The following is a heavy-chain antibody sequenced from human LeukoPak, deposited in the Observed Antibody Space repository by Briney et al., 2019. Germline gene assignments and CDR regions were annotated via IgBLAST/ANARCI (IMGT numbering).Heavy chain of an antibody. CDR1: GYTFSTYG. D-gene: IGHD3-22*01. Sequence: ASVKVSCKASGYTFSTYGISWVRQAPGQGREWLGWISAYNGDTNYAQKLQGRVTMTTDTSTSTAYMELRGLRSDDTAVYYCARGITMIVVVSPSDGGAFDYWGQGTLVTVS. CDR2: ISAYNGDT. V-gene: IGHV1-18*01. CDR3: ARGITMIVVVSPSDGGAFDY. J-gene: IGHJ4*02.